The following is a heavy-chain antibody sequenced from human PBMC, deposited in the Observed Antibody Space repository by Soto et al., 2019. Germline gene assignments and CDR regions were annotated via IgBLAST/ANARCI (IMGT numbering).Heavy chain of an antibody. CDR2: ISYDGSNK. V-gene: IGHV3-30*18. CDR1: GFTFSSYG. D-gene: IGHD3-9*01. J-gene: IGHJ4*02. Sequence: QVQLVESGGGVVQPGRSLRLSCAASGFTFSSYGMHWVRQAPGKGLEWVAVISYDGSNKYYADSVKGRFTISGDNSKNTLYLQMNSLRAEDTAVYYCAKDHDTGSDPYFDYWGQGTLVTVSS. CDR3: AKDHDTGSDPYFDY.